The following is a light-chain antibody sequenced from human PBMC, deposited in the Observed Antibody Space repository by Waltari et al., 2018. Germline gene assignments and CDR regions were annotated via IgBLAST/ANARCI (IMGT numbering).Light chain of an antibody. V-gene: IGKV3-20*01. J-gene: IGKJ1*01. Sequence: VLTQSEGPLSLSPGDGSTLPCRTSQSVGRSLAWYQQKRGQAPRLLIYGASSRATGIPDRFVGSGSGTDFSLTISRLGTEDFAVYYCQHYVTLPVTFGQGTKVEIK. CDR2: GAS. CDR3: QHYVTLPVT. CDR1: QSVGRS.